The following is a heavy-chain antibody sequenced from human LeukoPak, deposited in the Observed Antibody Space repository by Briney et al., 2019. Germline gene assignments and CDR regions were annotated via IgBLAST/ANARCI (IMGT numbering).Heavy chain of an antibody. Sequence: SETLSLTCTVSGGSISSYYWSWIRQPPGKGLEWIGEIYHSGSTNYNPSLKSRVTISVDKSKNQFSLKLSSVTAADTAVYYCARDTYYGSGSLVGPFDYWGQGTLVTVSS. CDR3: ARDTYYGSGSLVGPFDY. J-gene: IGHJ4*02. CDR1: GGSISSYY. D-gene: IGHD3-10*01. V-gene: IGHV4-59*12. CDR2: IYHSGST.